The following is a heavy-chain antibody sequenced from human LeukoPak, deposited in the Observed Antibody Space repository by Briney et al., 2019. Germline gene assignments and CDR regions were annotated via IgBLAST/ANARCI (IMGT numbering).Heavy chain of an antibody. J-gene: IGHJ6*03. CDR1: GGSISPNY. CDR2: IYYSGST. CDR3: ARHLYYYYMGV. V-gene: IGHV4-59*08. Sequence: PSETLSLTCSVSGGSISPNYWSWIRQPPGRGLEWIGNIYYSGSTNYNPSLKSRVTISVDTSKNQFSLRLSSVTAADTAVYYRARHLYYYYMGVWGKGTTVTVSS.